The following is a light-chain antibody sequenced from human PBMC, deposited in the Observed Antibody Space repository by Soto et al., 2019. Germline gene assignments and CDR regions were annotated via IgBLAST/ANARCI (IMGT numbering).Light chain of an antibody. Sequence: EIVLTQSPGTRSLSPVEVASGCVMASQSVSSSYLAWYQQKPGQAPRLLIYGASSRATGIPDRFSGSGSGTDFTLTISRLEPEDFAVYYCQQYGSSRRTFGQGTKVDIK. CDR2: GAS. CDR1: QSVSSSY. CDR3: QQYGSSRRT. J-gene: IGKJ1*01. V-gene: IGKV3-20*01.